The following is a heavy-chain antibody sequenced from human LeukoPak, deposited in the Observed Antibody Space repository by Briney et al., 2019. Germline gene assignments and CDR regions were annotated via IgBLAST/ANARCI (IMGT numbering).Heavy chain of an antibody. CDR2: ISAYNGNT. V-gene: IGHV1-18*01. CDR1: GYTFTSYG. J-gene: IGHJ4*02. D-gene: IGHD4-23*01. CDR3: ARDHVVSTVVTPGYFDY. Sequence: ASVKVSCKASGYTFTSYGISWVRQAPGQGLEWMGWISAYNGNTNYAQKLQGRVTMTTDTSTSTAYMELRSLRSDDTAVYYCARDHVVSTVVTPGYFDYWGQGTLVTVSS.